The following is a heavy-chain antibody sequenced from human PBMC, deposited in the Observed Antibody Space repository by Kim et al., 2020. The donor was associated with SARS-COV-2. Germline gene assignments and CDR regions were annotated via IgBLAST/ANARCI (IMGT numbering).Heavy chain of an antibody. D-gene: IGHD3-10*01. CDR3: AREDRRITMVRGVKAAF. Sequence: GGSLRLSCAASGFTFSSYWTSWVRQAPGKGLEWVANIKQDGSEKYYVDSVKGRFTISRDNAKNSLYLQINSLRAEDTAVYYCAREDRRITMVRGVKAAF. J-gene: IGHJ3*01. V-gene: IGHV3-7*03. CDR1: GFTFSSYW. CDR2: IKQDGSEK.